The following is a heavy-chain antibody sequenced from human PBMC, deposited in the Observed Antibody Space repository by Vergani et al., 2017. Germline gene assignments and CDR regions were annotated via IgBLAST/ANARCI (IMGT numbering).Heavy chain of an antibody. CDR2: ISGSGGST. J-gene: IGHJ6*03. Sequence: EVQLLESGGGLVQPGGSLRLSCAASGFTFSSYAMSWVRQAPGKGLEWVSAISGSGGSTYYADSVKGRFTISRDNSKNTLYLQMNSLRAEDTAVYYCAKGVSSSGITIFPMDVWGKGTTVTVSS. CDR1: GFTFSSYA. D-gene: IGHD3-9*01. V-gene: IGHV3-23*01. CDR3: AKGVSSSGITIFPMDV.